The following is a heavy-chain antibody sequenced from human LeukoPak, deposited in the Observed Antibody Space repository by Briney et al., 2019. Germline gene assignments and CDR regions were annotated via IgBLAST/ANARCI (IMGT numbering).Heavy chain of an antibody. V-gene: IGHV4-59*12. CDR3: ARRDFWSGYYNY. CDR2: IYYSGST. Sequence: SETLSLTCTVSGGSISSYYWNWIRQPPGKGLEWIGYIYYSGSTNYNPSLKSRVTISVDTSKNQFSLKLSSVTAADTAVYYCARRDFWSGYYNYWGQGTLVTVSS. J-gene: IGHJ4*02. D-gene: IGHD3-3*01. CDR1: GGSISSYY.